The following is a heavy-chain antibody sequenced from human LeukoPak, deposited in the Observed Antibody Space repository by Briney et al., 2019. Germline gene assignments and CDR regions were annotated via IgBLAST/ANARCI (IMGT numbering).Heavy chain of an antibody. CDR3: AKIKPDDYNVYYFDS. D-gene: IGHD5-24*01. Sequence: PGGSLRLSCAASGFTFSSYAMSWVRQAPGKGLEWVSTIGGSGSTTYYADSVKGRFTISRDNSKDTLYLQMNSPRADDTAVYHCAKIKPDDYNVYYFDSWGQGTLVIVSS. J-gene: IGHJ4*02. CDR1: GFTFSSYA. CDR2: IGGSGSTT. V-gene: IGHV3-23*01.